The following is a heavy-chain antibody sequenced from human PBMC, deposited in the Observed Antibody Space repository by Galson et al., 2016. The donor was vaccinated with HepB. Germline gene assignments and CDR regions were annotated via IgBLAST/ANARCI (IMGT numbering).Heavy chain of an antibody. D-gene: IGHD3-3*01. CDR3: ASLRFKGFDL. Sequence: SLRLSCAASGFIVSSNDMSWVRQAPGKGLEWVSVLYGGGSTYYADSVKGRFTISRDNSKNTLYLQMNSLRAEDTAVYYCASLRFKGFDLWGRGTLVTVSS. V-gene: IGHV3-53*01. J-gene: IGHJ2*01. CDR1: GFIVSSND. CDR2: LYGGGST.